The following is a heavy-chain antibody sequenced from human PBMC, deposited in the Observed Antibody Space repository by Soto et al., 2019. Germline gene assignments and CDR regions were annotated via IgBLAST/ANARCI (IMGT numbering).Heavy chain of an antibody. CDR3: AKDQSQDCSSTSCPGGGAFDI. CDR1: GFTFSSYA. CDR2: ISGSGGST. V-gene: IGHV3-23*01. Sequence: GGSLRLSCAASGFTFSSYAMSWVRQAPGKGLEWVSAISGSGGSTYYADSVKGRFTISRDNSKNTLYMQMNSLRAEDTAVYYCAKDQSQDCSSTSCPGGGAFDIWGQGTMVTVSS. J-gene: IGHJ3*02. D-gene: IGHD2-2*01.